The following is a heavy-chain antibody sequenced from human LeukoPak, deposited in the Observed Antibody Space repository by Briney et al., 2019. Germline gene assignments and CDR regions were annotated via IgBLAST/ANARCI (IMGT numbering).Heavy chain of an antibody. V-gene: IGHV4-61*01. CDR2: IYYSGST. J-gene: IGHJ4*02. CDR3: ARRGYSSGYFDY. D-gene: IGHD5-18*01. CDR1: GGSFISGSYS. Sequence: PSETLSLTCTVSGGSFISGSYSWSWIRLPPGKGLEWIGYIYYSGSTNYNPSLKSRVTISVDTSKNQFSLKLSSVIAADTAVYYCARRGYSSGYFDYWGQGTLVTVPS.